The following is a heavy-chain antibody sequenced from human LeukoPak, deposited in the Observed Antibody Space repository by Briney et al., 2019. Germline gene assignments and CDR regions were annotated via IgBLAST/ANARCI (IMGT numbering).Heavy chain of an antibody. Sequence: GGSLRLSCAASGFTFNKYAMSWVRQAPGKGLEWVSSLSGSGGDTYFAESVKGRFTISRDNSKNTVYLEMNSLRAEDTAVYYCAKDPYGTRYFDYWGQGTLVTVSS. J-gene: IGHJ4*02. D-gene: IGHD2-2*01. CDR2: LSGSGGDT. V-gene: IGHV3-23*01. CDR1: GFTFNKYA. CDR3: AKDPYGTRYFDY.